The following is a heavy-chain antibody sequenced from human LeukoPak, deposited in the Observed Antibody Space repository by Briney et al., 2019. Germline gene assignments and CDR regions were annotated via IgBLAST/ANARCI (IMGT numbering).Heavy chain of an antibody. CDR3: AKGFNFWSGYPYLDY. D-gene: IGHD3-3*01. V-gene: IGHV3-23*01. CDR2: ISGSGGST. Sequence: GGSLRLSCAASGFTFSSYAMSWVRQAPGKGLEGVSAISGSGGSTYHADSVKGRFTISRDNSKNTLYLQMNSLRAEDTAVYYCAKGFNFWSGYPYLDYWGQGTLVTVSS. CDR1: GFTFSSYA. J-gene: IGHJ4*02.